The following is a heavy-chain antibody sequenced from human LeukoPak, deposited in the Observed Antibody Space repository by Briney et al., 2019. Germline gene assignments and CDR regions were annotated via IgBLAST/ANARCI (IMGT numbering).Heavy chain of an antibody. CDR3: AREGPRGNSQFDY. Sequence: GGSLRLSCAASGFTFSSYAMSWVRQAPGKGLEWVSTISASGSSTYYADSVKGRLTISRDNSKDTLFLQMNSLRAEDTAVYYCAREGPRGNSQFDYWGQGTLVTVSS. J-gene: IGHJ4*02. D-gene: IGHD2/OR15-2a*01. V-gene: IGHV3-23*01. CDR2: ISASGSST. CDR1: GFTFSSYA.